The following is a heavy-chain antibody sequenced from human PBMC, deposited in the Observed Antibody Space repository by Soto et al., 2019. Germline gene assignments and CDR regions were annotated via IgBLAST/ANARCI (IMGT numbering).Heavy chain of an antibody. D-gene: IGHD2-15*01. CDR1: GGTFSSYA. CDR3: ALVVAVVKTFHYWYFEL. V-gene: IGHV1-69*14. J-gene: IGHJ2*01. Sequence: QVQLVQSGAKVKKPGSSVKVSCKASGGTFSSYAISWVRQAPGQGLEWMGGIIPIFGTANYAQKFQGRVTITADKSTGTAYMELSCLRSEDRVGYFGALVVAVVKTFHYWYFELLVRGTLVTVSS. CDR2: IIPIFGTA.